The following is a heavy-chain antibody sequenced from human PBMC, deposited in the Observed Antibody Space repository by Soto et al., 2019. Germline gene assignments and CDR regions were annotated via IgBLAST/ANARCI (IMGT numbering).Heavy chain of an antibody. CDR1: GGSFSGYY. CDR2: INHSGST. Sequence: SETLSLACAVYGGSFSGYYWTWIRQPPGTGLEWIGEINHSGSTNYNPSLKSRVTISVDTSKNQFSLKLSSVTAADTAVYYCAREPAYDSSGYYYSQHRSPPAYWGQGTLVTVSS. V-gene: IGHV4-34*09. J-gene: IGHJ4*02. CDR3: AREPAYDSSGYYYSQHRSPPAY. D-gene: IGHD3-22*01.